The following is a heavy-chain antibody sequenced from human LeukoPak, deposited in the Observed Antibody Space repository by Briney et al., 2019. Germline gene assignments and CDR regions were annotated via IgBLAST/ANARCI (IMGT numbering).Heavy chain of an antibody. D-gene: IGHD3-3*01. Sequence: GGSLRLSCAASGLSFSDYWMQWVRQAPGKGLVWVSRINGDGSSTYYADSVKGRFTISRDNSKNTLYPQMNSLRAEDTAVYYCLYYDFWSGPTNFDYWGQGTLVTVSS. CDR2: INGDGSST. CDR3: LYYDFWSGPTNFDY. V-gene: IGHV3-74*01. J-gene: IGHJ4*02. CDR1: GLSFSDYW.